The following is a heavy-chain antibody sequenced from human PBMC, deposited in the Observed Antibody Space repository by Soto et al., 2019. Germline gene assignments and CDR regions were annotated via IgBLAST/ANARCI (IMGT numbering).Heavy chain of an antibody. J-gene: IGHJ4*02. D-gene: IGHD3-9*01. Sequence: QVQLVQSGGEVKKPGASVKVSCKASGYTFSNFGISWVRQAPGQGLEWMGWISTDNGSTKYAQNLQGRVTMTTDTTTSTAYMELRSLRSDDTAVYYCTRDAKYYDIMTGYFVNDYWAREPWSPSPQ. V-gene: IGHV1-18*01. CDR2: ISTDNGST. CDR1: GYTFSNFG. CDR3: TRDAKYYDIMTGYFVNDY.